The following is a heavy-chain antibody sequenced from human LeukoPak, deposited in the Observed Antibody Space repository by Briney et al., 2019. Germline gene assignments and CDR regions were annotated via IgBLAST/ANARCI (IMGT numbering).Heavy chain of an antibody. D-gene: IGHD5-12*01. V-gene: IGHV1-18*01. CDR2: ISAYNGNT. J-gene: IGHJ6*02. CDR1: GYTFTSYG. Sequence: ASVKVSCKASGYTFTSYGISWVRQAPGQGLEWMGWISAYNGNTNYARKLQGRVTMTTDTSTSTAYMELRSLRSDDTAVYYCATTRLGYSGYDPKNYYYYGMDVWGQGTTVTVSS. CDR3: ATTRLGYSGYDPKNYYYYGMDV.